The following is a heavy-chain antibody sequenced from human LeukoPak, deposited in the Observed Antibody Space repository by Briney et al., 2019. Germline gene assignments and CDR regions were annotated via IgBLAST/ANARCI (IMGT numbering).Heavy chain of an antibody. Sequence: SETLSLTCAVSGDSISSNNYYWGWIRRPPGKGLEWIGSIYYTGSTYYNPSLKSRVTVSLDTSKYQFSLKLTSVTAADTAVYYCARRVRYYDILANYYYYMDVWGKGTTVTISS. J-gene: IGHJ6*03. D-gene: IGHD3-9*01. CDR2: IYYTGST. CDR3: ARRVRYYDILANYYYYMDV. V-gene: IGHV4-39*07. CDR1: GDSISSNNYY.